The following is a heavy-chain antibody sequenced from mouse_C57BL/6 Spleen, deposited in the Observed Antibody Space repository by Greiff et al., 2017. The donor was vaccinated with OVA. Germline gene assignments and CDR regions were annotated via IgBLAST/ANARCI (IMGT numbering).Heavy chain of an antibody. J-gene: IGHJ2*01. Sequence: VQLQQSGAELVRPGASVKLSCTASGFNIKDDYMHWVKQRPEQGLEWIGWIDPENGDTEYASKFQGKATITADTSSNTAYLQLSSLTSEDTAVYYCTRSSYGDYWGQGTTLTVSS. CDR2: IDPENGDT. D-gene: IGHD1-1*01. V-gene: IGHV14-4*01. CDR1: GFNIKDDY. CDR3: TRSSYGDY.